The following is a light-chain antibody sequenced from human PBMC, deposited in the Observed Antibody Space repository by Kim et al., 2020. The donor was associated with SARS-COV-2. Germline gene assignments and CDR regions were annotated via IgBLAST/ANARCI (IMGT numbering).Light chain of an antibody. CDR2: GAS. CDR1: QKISSN. CDR3: QHYNELPLT. J-gene: IGKJ4*01. Sequence: GSPGERAPLSCRASQKISSNLTWYQQKPGQAPRLLIYGASRRVTCIPARFSGSGSGTQFTLTISSLQSEDFAVYYCQHYNELPLTFGGGTKVDIK. V-gene: IGKV3-15*01.